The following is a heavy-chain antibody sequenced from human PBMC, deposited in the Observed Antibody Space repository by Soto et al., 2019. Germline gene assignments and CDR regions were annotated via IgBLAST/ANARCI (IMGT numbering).Heavy chain of an antibody. V-gene: IGHV4-4*07. CDR3: ARGPSSSSAFGRWFDP. Sequence: SETLSLTCTVSGGSISRYYWSWIRQPAGKGLEWIGRIYTSGSTNYNPSLKSRVTMSVDTSKNQFSLKLSSVTAADTAVYYCARGPSSSSAFGRWFDPWGQGTLVTVSS. D-gene: IGHD6-6*01. CDR1: GGSISRYY. J-gene: IGHJ5*02. CDR2: IYTSGST.